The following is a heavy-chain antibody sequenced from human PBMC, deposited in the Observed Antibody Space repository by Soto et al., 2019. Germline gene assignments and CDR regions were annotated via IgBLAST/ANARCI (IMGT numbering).Heavy chain of an antibody. V-gene: IGHV4-39*02. D-gene: IGHD3-3*01. CDR1: GGSISSSSYY. CDR2: IYYSGST. Sequence: SETLSLTCTVSGGSISSSSYYWGWIRQPPGKGLEWIGSIYYSGSTYYNPSLKSRVTISVDTSKNQFSLKLSSVTAADTAVYYCAREIRFLEWLAYNWFDPWGQGTLVTVSS. J-gene: IGHJ5*02. CDR3: AREIRFLEWLAYNWFDP.